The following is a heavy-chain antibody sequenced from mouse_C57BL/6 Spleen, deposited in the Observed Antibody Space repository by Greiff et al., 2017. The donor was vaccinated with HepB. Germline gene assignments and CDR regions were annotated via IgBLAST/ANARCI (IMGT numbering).Heavy chain of an antibody. CDR2: ISYDGSN. D-gene: IGHD3-2*02. CDR3: AREAQAFAY. CDR1: GYSITSGYY. Sequence: DVKLQESGPGLVKPSQSLSLTCSVTGYSITSGYYWNWIRQFPGNKLEWMGYISYDGSNNYNPSLKNRISITRDTSKNQFFLKLNSVTTEDTATYYCAREAQAFAYWGQGTLVTVSA. V-gene: IGHV3-6*01. J-gene: IGHJ3*01.